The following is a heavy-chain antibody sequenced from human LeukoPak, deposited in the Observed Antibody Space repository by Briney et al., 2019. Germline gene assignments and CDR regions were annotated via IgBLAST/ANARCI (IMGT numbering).Heavy chain of an antibody. CDR2: INTDGRTT. J-gene: IGHJ4*02. V-gene: IGHV3-74*01. CDR1: GFTFNNHW. D-gene: IGHD1-20*01. CDR3: GRDVNWNQIDY. Sequence: GGSLRLSCAASGFTFNNHWMQWVRQAPGKGLVWISRINTDGRTTDYADSVKGRFTISRDNAKNTLYLQMNSLRAEDTAVYYCGRDVNWNQIDYWGQGSLVTVSS.